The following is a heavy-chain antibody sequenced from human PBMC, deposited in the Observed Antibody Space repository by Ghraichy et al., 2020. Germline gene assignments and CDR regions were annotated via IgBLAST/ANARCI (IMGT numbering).Heavy chain of an antibody. CDR1: GGSFSGYY. V-gene: IGHV4-34*01. J-gene: IGHJ4*02. Sequence: SETLSLTCAVHGGSFSGYYWSWIRQPPGKGLEWIGEINHSGSTNYNPSLKSRVTISVDTSKNQFSLKLSSVTAADTAVYYCARGRRQLGYWGQGTLVTVSS. CDR2: INHSGST. D-gene: IGHD6-6*01. CDR3: ARGRRQLGY.